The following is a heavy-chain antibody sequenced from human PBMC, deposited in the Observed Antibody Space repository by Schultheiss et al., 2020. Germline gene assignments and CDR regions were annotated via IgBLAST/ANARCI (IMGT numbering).Heavy chain of an antibody. V-gene: IGHV1-18*01. CDR2: INPNSGNT. CDR3: AREGYYGGNIRGGNFQH. J-gene: IGHJ1*01. CDR1: GGTFSSYA. D-gene: IGHD4-23*01. Sequence: ASVKVSCKASGGTFSSYAISWVRQAPGQGLEWMGWINPNSGNTNYAQKLQGRVTMTTDTSTSTAYMELSSLRSEDTAVYYCAREGYYGGNIRGGNFQHWGQGTLGTVAS.